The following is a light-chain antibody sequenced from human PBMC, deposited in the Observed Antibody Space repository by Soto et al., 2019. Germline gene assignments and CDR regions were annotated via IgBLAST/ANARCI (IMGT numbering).Light chain of an antibody. V-gene: IGKV3-20*01. CDR2: GYF. Sequence: EIVLTQSPAALSLSPGEVATLSCRASGRIGNNYLAWYQQQKPGRAPRLLIFGYFTRATGIPDRFRGSGSATDFPLTINSLMPEDFAVYYCHQYGSSPRTFGQGTKLEIK. CDR1: GRIGNNY. CDR3: HQYGSSPRT. J-gene: IGKJ2*01.